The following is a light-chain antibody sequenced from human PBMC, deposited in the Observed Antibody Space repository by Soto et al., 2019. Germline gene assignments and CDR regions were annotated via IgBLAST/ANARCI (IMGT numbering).Light chain of an antibody. CDR1: QSVSSY. CDR2: DAS. J-gene: IGKJ4*01. Sequence: EIVLTQSPATLSLSPGQRATLSCRASQSVSSYLAWYQQKPGQAPRLLIYDASNRATGIPARFSGSGSGTDFTPTISSLEPEDFEVYYCQHRSSWPPLPFGGGTQVGIK. V-gene: IGKV3-11*01. CDR3: QHRSSWPPLP.